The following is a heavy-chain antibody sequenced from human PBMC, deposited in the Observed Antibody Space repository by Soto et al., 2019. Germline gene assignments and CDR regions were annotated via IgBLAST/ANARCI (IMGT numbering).Heavy chain of an antibody. Sequence: EVQLVESGGGLVQPGRSLRLSCAASGFTFDDYAMHWVRQTPGKGLEWVSHISWNSGSIGYADSVKGRFTISRDNAKNALYLQLKSLRAEDTALVYCEKDRAPSGTTPTWYFDYCGQGTLVTVSS. V-gene: IGHV3-9*01. CDR1: GFTFDDYA. CDR2: ISWNSGSI. J-gene: IGHJ4*02. CDR3: EKDRAPSGTTPTWYFDY. D-gene: IGHD4-4*01.